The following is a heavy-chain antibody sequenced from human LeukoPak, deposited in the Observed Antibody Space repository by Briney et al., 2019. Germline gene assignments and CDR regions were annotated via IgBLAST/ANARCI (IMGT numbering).Heavy chain of an antibody. CDR3: ARRPNVDTAFDY. D-gene: IGHD5-18*01. J-gene: IGHJ4*02. CDR1: GGSITTYY. V-gene: IGHV4-59*08. CDR2: ISYSGGT. Sequence: SETLSLTCTVSGGSITTYYWSWIRQPPGKGLEWIGYISYSGGTNYNPSLKSRVTMSVDTSKNQFSLKLSSVTAADTAVYYCARRPNVDTAFDYWGQGTLVTVSS.